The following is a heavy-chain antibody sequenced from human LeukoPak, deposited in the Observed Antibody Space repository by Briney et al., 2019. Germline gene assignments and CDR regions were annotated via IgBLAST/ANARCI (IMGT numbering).Heavy chain of an antibody. CDR3: AKARCSSSSYASPYVFDY. CDR1: GFTFDDYA. CDR2: ISGDGGST. V-gene: IGHV3-43*02. D-gene: IGHD6-13*01. J-gene: IGHJ4*02. Sequence: GGSLRLSCAASGFTFDDYAMHWVRQAPGKGLEWVSLISGDGGSTYYADSVKGRFTISRDNSKNSLYLQMNSLRTEDTALYYCAKARCSSSSYASPYVFDYWGQGTLVTVSS.